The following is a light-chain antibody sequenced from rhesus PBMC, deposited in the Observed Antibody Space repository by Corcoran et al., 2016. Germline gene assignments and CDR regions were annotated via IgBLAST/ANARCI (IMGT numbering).Light chain of an antibody. Sequence: DIQMTQSPSSLSTSVGDRVTITCRASQGISNWWAWYQQKPGKAPKLLIYRASNLETGVPSRFSGSGSGKDFTPTISSLQPEDIATYYCQQHDNSPYSFGQGTKVEIK. CDR3: QQHDNSPYS. CDR1: QGISNW. V-gene: IGKV1-69*01. CDR2: RAS. J-gene: IGKJ2*01.